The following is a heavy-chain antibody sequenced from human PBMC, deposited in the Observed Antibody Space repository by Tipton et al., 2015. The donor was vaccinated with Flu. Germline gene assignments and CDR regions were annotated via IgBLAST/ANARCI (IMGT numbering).Heavy chain of an antibody. CDR3: ARALGSWDYFDS. J-gene: IGHJ4*02. CDR2: IYYSGST. Sequence: TLSLTCTVSGGSISSYYWSWIRQPPGKGLEWIGYIYYSGSTNYNPSLRGRVTISVDTSKDQFSLKLSSVTAADTAVYYCARALGSWDYFDSWGQGTLVTVSS. V-gene: IGHV4-59*01. CDR1: GGSISSYY. D-gene: IGHD1-26*01.